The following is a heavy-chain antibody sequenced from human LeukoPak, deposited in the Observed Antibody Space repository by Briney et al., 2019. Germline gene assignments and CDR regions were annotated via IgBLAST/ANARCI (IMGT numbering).Heavy chain of an antibody. CDR2: FYSGGHT. Sequence: SXVRXAPGXGLEWVSVFYSGGHTYHADSVRGRFTFSRDNSKNTLYLQMNSLRAEDTAVYYCARDQLGGYCTSTNCYTSFYYWGRGTLVTVSS. D-gene: IGHD2-2*02. V-gene: IGHV3-53*01. CDR3: ARDQLGGYCTSTNCYTSFYY. J-gene: IGHJ4*02.